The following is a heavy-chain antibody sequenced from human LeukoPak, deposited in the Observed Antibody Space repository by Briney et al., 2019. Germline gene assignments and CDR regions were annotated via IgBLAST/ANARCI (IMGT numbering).Heavy chain of an antibody. Sequence: GSLRLSCAASGFTFSSYAMHWVRQAPGKGLEWVAVISYDGSNKYYADSVKGRFTISRDTSKNTVNLQMNSLRAEDTAVYYCAKGESAGDWGQGTLVTVSS. D-gene: IGHD7-27*01. CDR3: AKGESAGD. CDR1: GFTFSSYA. V-gene: IGHV3-30*14. CDR2: ISYDGSNK. J-gene: IGHJ4*02.